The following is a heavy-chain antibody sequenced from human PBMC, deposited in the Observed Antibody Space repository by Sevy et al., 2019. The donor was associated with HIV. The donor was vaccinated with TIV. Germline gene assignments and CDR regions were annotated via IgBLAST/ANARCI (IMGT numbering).Heavy chain of an antibody. J-gene: IGHJ6*02. Sequence: GGSLRLSCVASGFTFSSSGMHWVRQTPDKGLEWVAVLRFDGSTKLYADSVKGRFTISRDNSRNTLYLEMSCLRVDDTAVYFCAKDLGDGYFLNYSYGADVWGRGTMVTVSS. D-gene: IGHD2-21*01. V-gene: IGHV3-33*03. CDR3: AKDLGDGYFLNYSYGADV. CDR2: LRFDGSTK. CDR1: GFTFSSSG.